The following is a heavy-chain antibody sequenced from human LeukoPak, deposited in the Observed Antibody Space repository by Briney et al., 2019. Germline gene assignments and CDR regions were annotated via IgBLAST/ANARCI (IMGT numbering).Heavy chain of an antibody. Sequence: GASVKVSCKASGYTFASYGISWVRQAPGQGLEWMGWISAYNGNTNYAQKLQGRVTMTTDTSTSTAYMELRSLRSEDTAVYYCASRHNWNYYYYGMDVWGQGTTVTVSS. CDR2: ISAYNGNT. CDR1: GYTFASYG. J-gene: IGHJ6*02. V-gene: IGHV1-18*01. D-gene: IGHD1-20*01. CDR3: ASRHNWNYYYYGMDV.